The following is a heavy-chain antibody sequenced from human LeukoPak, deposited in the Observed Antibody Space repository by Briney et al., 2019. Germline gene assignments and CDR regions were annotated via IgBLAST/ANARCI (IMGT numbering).Heavy chain of an antibody. CDR2: IYPGDSDT. Sequence: GESLKISCKGSGYSFPSYWIAWVRQMPGKGLEWMGIIYPGDSDTRYSPSFQGQVTISADKSISTAYLQWSSLKASDTAMYYCARRLRGMYDAFDIWGQGTMVTVSS. J-gene: IGHJ3*02. V-gene: IGHV5-51*01. CDR3: ARRLRGMYDAFDI. CDR1: GYSFPSYW. D-gene: IGHD5-18*01.